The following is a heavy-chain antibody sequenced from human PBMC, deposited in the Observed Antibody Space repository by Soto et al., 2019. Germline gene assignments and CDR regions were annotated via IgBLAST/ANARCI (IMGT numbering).Heavy chain of an antibody. D-gene: IGHD3-3*01. CDR3: AKGYNDFWSGPVFEN. V-gene: IGHV3-74*01. Sequence: GGSLRLSCAASGFTFSNYWMHWVRQAPGKGLVWVSRINGHGGSPTYADSVKGRFTISRDNAKNTLYLEMNSLRAEDTAVYYCAKGYNDFWSGPVFENWGKGTLVTVCS. CDR2: INGHGGSP. CDR1: GFTFSNYW. J-gene: IGHJ4*02.